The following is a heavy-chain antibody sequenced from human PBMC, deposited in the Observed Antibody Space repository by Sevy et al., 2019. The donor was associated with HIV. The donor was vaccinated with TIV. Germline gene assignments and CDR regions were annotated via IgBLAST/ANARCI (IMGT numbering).Heavy chain of an antibody. CDR2: INPNSGGT. J-gene: IGHJ4*02. CDR3: ARGRGGYSSSAPFDY. D-gene: IGHD6-13*01. Sequence: ASVKVSCKASGYTFTGYYMHWVRQAPGQGLEWMGWINPNSGGTNYAQKFQGRVTMTRDTSISTAYMELSRLRSDDTAVYYCARGRGGYSSSAPFDYWGQGTLVTVSS. CDR1: GYTFTGYY. V-gene: IGHV1-2*02.